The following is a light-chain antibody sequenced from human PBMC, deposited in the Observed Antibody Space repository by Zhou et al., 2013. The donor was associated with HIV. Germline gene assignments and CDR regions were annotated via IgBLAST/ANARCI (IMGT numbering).Light chain of an antibody. V-gene: IGKV1-13*02. J-gene: IGKJ5*01. CDR3: QQFNSYPFT. Sequence: AIQLTQSPSSLSASVGDRVTITCRASQGISSALAWYQQKPGKTPKLLIYDASSLESGVPSRFSGSGSGTDFTLTISSLQPEDVATYYCQQFNSYPFTFGQGTRLEIK. CDR2: DAS. CDR1: QGISSA.